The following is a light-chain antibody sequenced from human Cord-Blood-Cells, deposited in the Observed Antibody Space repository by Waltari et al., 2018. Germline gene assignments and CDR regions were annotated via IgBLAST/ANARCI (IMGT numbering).Light chain of an antibody. CDR3: QQYYSTPYT. J-gene: IGKJ2*01. CDR2: WAS. V-gene: IGKV4-1*01. Sequence: DIVMTQSPDSLAVSLGARATIHCKSSQSVLYSSNNKNDLAWYQQKPGQPPKLLIYWASTRESGVPDRFSGGGSGTDVTLTISSLQAEDVAVYYCQQYYSTPYTFGQGTKLEIK. CDR1: QSVLYSSNNKND.